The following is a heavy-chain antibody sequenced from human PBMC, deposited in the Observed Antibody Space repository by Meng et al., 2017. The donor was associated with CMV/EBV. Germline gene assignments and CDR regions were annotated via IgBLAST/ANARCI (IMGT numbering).Heavy chain of an antibody. CDR1: GFTFSSYA. Sequence: ESLKISCAASGFTFSSYAMSWVRQAPGKGLEWVSAISGSGGSTYYADSVRGRFTISRDNSKNTLYLQMNSLRAEDTAVYYCAKIPGVVGTDYWGQGTLVTVSS. D-gene: IGHD3-3*01. J-gene: IGHJ4*02. V-gene: IGHV3-23*01. CDR3: AKIPGVVGTDY. CDR2: ISGSGGST.